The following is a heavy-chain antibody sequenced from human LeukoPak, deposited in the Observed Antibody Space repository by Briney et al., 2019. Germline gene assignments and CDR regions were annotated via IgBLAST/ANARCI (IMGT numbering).Heavy chain of an antibody. V-gene: IGHV3-23*01. J-gene: IGHJ4*02. CDR3: AKEGRVYLVGAKHPFDY. Sequence: GGSLRLSCVASGFTFSSYAMSWVRQAPGKGLEWVSAISGSGGSTYYADSVKGRFTISRDNSKNTLYLQMNSLRAEDTAVYYCAKEGRVYLVGAKHPFDYWGQGTLVTVSS. D-gene: IGHD1-26*01. CDR2: ISGSGGST. CDR1: GFTFSSYA.